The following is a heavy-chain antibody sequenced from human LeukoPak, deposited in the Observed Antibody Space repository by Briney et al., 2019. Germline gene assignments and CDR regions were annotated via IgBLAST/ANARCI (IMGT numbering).Heavy chain of an antibody. CDR1: GFTFSSYE. CDR3: ARACSGGSCYFDY. V-gene: IGHV3-48*03. J-gene: IGHJ4*02. CDR2: ISSSGSNI. D-gene: IGHD2-15*01. Sequence: GGSLRLSCAASGFTFSSYEMNWAGQAPGKGVEWVSYISSSGSNIYYADSVKGRFTISRDNAKNSLYLQMNSLRAEDTAVYYCARACSGGSCYFDYWGQGTLVTVSS.